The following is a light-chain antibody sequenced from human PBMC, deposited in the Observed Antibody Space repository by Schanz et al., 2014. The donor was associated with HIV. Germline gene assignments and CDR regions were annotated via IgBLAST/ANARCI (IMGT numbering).Light chain of an antibody. V-gene: IGLV4-69*01. CDR2: LNSDGSH. CDR3: QTWGTGIWV. CDR1: SGHSIYT. Sequence: QPVLTQSSSASVSLGSSVKLTCSLSSGHSIYTIAWHQQQPGKGPRYLMKLNSDGSHSKGDGIPDRFSGSSSGAERYLTISSLQSEDEADYYCQTWGTGIWVFGGGTKLTVL. J-gene: IGLJ3*02.